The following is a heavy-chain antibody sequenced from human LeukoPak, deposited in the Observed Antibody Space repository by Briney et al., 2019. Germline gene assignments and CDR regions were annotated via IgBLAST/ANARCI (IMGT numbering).Heavy chain of an antibody. CDR3: ARGGKGYYYDSSGSPGYYYGMDV. V-gene: IGHV4-39*07. J-gene: IGHJ6*02. CDR1: GGSISSRNYY. Sequence: PSETLSLTCTVSGGSISSRNYYWGWIRQTPGKGLEWIGSIYSSGSTYYNPSLKSPFTISVDTSKNQFSLKLSSVTAADTAVYYCARGGKGYYYDSSGSPGYYYGMDVWGQGTTVTVSS. CDR2: IYSSGST. D-gene: IGHD3-22*01.